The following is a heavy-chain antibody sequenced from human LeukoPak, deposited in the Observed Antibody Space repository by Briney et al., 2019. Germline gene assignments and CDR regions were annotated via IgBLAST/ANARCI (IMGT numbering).Heavy chain of an antibody. D-gene: IGHD6-13*01. J-gene: IGHJ4*02. Sequence: GGSLRLSCAASGFIFSNFDMSWVRQAPGKGLEWVSSITPGGVTTNYADSVKGRFTISRDNAKNSLYLQMNSLRAEDTAVYYCARPYLARDSSSWYAWGRGTLVTVSS. CDR1: GFIFSNFD. CDR2: ITPGGVTT. CDR3: ARPYLARDSSSWYA. V-gene: IGHV3-23*01.